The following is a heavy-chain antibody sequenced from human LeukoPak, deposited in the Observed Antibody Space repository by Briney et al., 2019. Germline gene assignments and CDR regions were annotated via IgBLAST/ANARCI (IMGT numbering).Heavy chain of an antibody. CDR3: AKSYDTSGRRAFDI. J-gene: IGHJ3*02. Sequence: GSLRLSCAASGFTFSRYAMSWVRQAPGKGLEWVSAISVDGSNTYYADSVKGQFTISRDNSKNTLYLQMNSLSAEDTAVYYCAKSYDTSGRRAFDIWGQGTMVTVSS. CDR1: GFTFSRYA. D-gene: IGHD3-22*01. V-gene: IGHV3-23*01. CDR2: ISVDGSNT.